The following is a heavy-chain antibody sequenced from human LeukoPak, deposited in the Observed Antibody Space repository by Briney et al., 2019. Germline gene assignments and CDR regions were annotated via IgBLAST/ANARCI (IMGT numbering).Heavy chain of an antibody. D-gene: IGHD3-22*01. CDR3: AREGNYYDSSGHLFDY. V-gene: IGHV3-72*01. CDR1: GFTFSDHY. CDR2: TRNKANSYTT. J-gene: IGHJ4*02. Sequence: GGSLRLSCAASGFTFSDHYMDWVRQAPGKGLEWVGRTRNKANSYTTEYAASVKGRLTISRDDSKNSLYLQMNSLKTEDTAVYYCAREGNYYDSSGHLFDYWGQGTLVTVSS.